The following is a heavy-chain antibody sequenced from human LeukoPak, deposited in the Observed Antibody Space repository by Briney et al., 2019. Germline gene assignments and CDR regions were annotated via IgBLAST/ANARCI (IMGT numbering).Heavy chain of an antibody. Sequence: SETLSLTCSVSGGSISTYYWSWIRQPPGKGLEWIGYISYSGSTNYNPFLKSRLTISVDTSQNQFSLKVTSVTAADTAVYYCARSTVAGNLNYYYYYGMDVWGQGTTVTVSS. CDR2: ISYSGST. CDR1: GGSISTYY. V-gene: IGHV4-59*01. D-gene: IGHD6-19*01. J-gene: IGHJ6*02. CDR3: ARSTVAGNLNYYYYYGMDV.